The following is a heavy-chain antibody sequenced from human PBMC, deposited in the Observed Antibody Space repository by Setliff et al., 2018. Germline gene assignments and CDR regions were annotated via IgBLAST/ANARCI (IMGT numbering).Heavy chain of an antibody. V-gene: IGHV3-48*03. CDR1: GFTFSSYE. CDR2: ISSSGSTI. J-gene: IGHJ3*02. CDR3: ARDRRPFNWGGNDAFDI. Sequence: PGGSLSLSCAASGFTFSSYEMNWVRQAPGKGLEWVSYISSSGSTIYYADSVKGRFTISRDNAKKSLYLQMNSLRAEDTAVYYCARDRRPFNWGGNDAFDIWGQGTMVTVSS. D-gene: IGHD7-27*01.